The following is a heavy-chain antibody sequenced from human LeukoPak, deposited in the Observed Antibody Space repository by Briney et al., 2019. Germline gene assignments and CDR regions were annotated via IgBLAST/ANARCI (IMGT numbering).Heavy chain of an antibody. D-gene: IGHD1-26*01. Sequence: KASETLSLTCTVSGGSISSSSYYWGWIRQPPGKGLEWIGSIYYSGSTYYNPSLKSRVTISVDTSKNQFSLKLSSVTAADTAVYYCARSAVGASSLDYWGQGTLVTVSS. J-gene: IGHJ4*02. CDR2: IYYSGST. CDR1: GGSISSSSYY. V-gene: IGHV4-39*01. CDR3: ARSAVGASSLDY.